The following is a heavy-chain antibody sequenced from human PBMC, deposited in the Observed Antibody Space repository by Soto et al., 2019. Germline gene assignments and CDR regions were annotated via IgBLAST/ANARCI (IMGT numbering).Heavy chain of an antibody. V-gene: IGHV3-33*01. Sequence: PGGSLRLSCAASGFTFSSYGMHWVRQAPGKGLEWVAVIWCDGSNKYYADSVKGRFTISRDNSKNTLYLQMNSLRAEDTAVYYCARDSRYQFGGSRYYYYGMDVWGQGTTVTVSS. D-gene: IGHD3-10*01. J-gene: IGHJ6*02. CDR1: GFTFSSYG. CDR2: IWCDGSNK. CDR3: ARDSRYQFGGSRYYYYGMDV.